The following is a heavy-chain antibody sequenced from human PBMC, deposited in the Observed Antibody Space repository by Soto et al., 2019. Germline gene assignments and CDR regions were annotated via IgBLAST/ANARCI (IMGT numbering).Heavy chain of an antibody. J-gene: IGHJ6*02. Sequence: WRSRRLSCAASGFTFSSYAMHWVRQAPGKGLEWVANIKQDGSEKYYVDSVKGRFTISRDNAKNSLYLQMNSLRAEDTAVYYCARDARQLVATYYYYGMDVWGQGTTVTVSS. V-gene: IGHV3-7*03. CDR2: IKQDGSEK. D-gene: IGHD6-13*01. CDR3: ARDARQLVATYYYYGMDV. CDR1: GFTFSSYA.